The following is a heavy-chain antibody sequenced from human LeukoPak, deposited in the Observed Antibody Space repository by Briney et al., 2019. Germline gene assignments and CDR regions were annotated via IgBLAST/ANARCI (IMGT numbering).Heavy chain of an antibody. CDR3: ALRTEHYYDSSGYYYVLPQEAFDI. D-gene: IGHD3-22*01. CDR1: GGSISSGGYY. Sequence: PSETLSLTCTVSGGSISSGGYYWSWIRQHPGKGLEWIGYIYYSGSTYYNPSLKSRVTISVDTSKNQFSLKLSSVTAADTAVYYCALRTEHYYDSSGYYYVLPQEAFDIWGQGTMVTVSS. V-gene: IGHV4-31*03. CDR2: IYYSGST. J-gene: IGHJ3*02.